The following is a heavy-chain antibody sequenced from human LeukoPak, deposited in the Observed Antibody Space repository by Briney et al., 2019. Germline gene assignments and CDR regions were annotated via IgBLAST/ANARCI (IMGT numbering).Heavy chain of an antibody. CDR3: ARDRLAAGGSGA. CDR1: GYTFTGYS. D-gene: IGHD6-13*01. Sequence: ASVKVSCKACGYTFTGYSMHWVRQAPGQGLEWMGRINPNSGGTNYAQKFQGRVTMTRDTSISTAYMELSSLRSDDTAVYYCARDRLAAGGSGAWGQGTLVTVSS. CDR2: INPNSGGT. J-gene: IGHJ5*02. V-gene: IGHV1-2*06.